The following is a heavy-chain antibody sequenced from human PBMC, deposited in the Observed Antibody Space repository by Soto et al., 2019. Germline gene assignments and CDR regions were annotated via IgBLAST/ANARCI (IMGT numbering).Heavy chain of an antibody. D-gene: IGHD3-16*02. Sequence: ASETLSLTCVGVSFGTYYWGWIRQPPGKGLEWLGYIFSSEHFKYNPSLKSRLTISVDPSKNLVSLRLTSVTAADTAVYYCAREGGGYRFDRWGQGTLVTVSS. CDR2: IFSSEHF. CDR1: VSFGTYY. J-gene: IGHJ4*02. CDR3: AREGGGYRFDR. V-gene: IGHV4-59*01.